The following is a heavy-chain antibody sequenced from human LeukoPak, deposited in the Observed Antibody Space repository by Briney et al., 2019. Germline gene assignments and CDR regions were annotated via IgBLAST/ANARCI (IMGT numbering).Heavy chain of an antibody. CDR2: IKSKTDGGTT. Sequence: GGSLRLSCAASGFTFSNAWMSWVRQAPGKGLEWVGRIKSKTDGGTTDYAAPVKGRFTISRDDSKNTLYLQMNSLKTEDTAVYYCTTRVVATITLLDYWGQGTLGTVSS. CDR1: GFTFSNAW. J-gene: IGHJ4*02. D-gene: IGHD5-12*01. V-gene: IGHV3-15*01. CDR3: TTRVVATITLLDY.